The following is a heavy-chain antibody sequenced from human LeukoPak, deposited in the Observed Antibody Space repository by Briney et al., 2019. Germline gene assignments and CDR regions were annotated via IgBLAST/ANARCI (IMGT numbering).Heavy chain of an antibody. J-gene: IGHJ4*02. Sequence: SETLSLTCTVSGGSISSYYWSWIRQPPGQGLEWIGYIYYSGRTNYNPSLKSRVTISVDTSKNQFSLKLSSVTAADTAVYYCARDYGDYVVDYWGQGTLVTVSS. CDR3: ARDYGDYVVDY. CDR1: GGSISSYY. V-gene: IGHV4-59*01. CDR2: IYYSGRT. D-gene: IGHD4-17*01.